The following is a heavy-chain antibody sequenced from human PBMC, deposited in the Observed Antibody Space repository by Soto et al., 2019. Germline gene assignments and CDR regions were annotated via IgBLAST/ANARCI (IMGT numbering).Heavy chain of an antibody. Sequence: QVQLVQSGAEVKKPGASVKVSCKASGYTFTSYDINWVRQATGQGLEWMGWMNPNSGNTGYAQTFQGRVTMTRNTSISTAYMELSSVRSEETAVYFCARLYWRSTQPEPGTPTENWFDHWGQGTLVPVSS. CDR2: MNPNSGNT. D-gene: IGHD2-2*01. J-gene: IGHJ5*02. V-gene: IGHV1-8*01. CDR3: ARLYWRSTQPEPGTPTENWFDH. CDR1: GYTFTSYD.